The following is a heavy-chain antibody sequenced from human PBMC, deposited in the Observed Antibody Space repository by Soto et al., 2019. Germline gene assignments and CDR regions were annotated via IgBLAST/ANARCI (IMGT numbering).Heavy chain of an antibody. V-gene: IGHV3-30-3*01. D-gene: IGHD3-22*01. J-gene: IGHJ4*02. Sequence: PGGSLRLSCAASGFTFSSYAMHWVRQAPGKGLEWVAVISYDGSNKYYADSVKGRFTISRDNSKNTLYLQMNSLRAEDTAVYYCARDIPLRLVVPFDYWGQGTLVTVSS. CDR1: GFTFSSYA. CDR3: ARDIPLRLVVPFDY. CDR2: ISYDGSNK.